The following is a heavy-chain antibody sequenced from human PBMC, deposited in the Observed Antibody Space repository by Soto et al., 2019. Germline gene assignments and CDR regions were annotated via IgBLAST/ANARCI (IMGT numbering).Heavy chain of an antibody. V-gene: IGHV1-69*13. CDR1: GGTFSSYA. CDR2: IIPIFGTA. CDR3: AREVRKRYCDSSGYSPYNWFDP. Sequence: SVKVSCKASGGTFSSYAISWVRRAPGQGLEWMGGIIPIFGTANYAQKFQGRVTITADESTSTAYMELSSLRSEDTAVYYCAREVRKRYCDSSGYSPYNWFDPWGQGTLVTVSS. D-gene: IGHD3-22*01. J-gene: IGHJ5*02.